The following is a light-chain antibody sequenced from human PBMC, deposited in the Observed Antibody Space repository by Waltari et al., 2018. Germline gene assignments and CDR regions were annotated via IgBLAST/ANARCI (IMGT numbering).Light chain of an antibody. J-gene: IGLJ2*01. V-gene: IGLV2-14*03. CDR2: DVS. Sequence: QSALTQPASVSGSPGQSITISCTGTSSDVGAYNYVSCYQQHPGKAPKLIIFDVSDRPSGVSSRFSGSKSGNTASLTISGLQAQDEADYYCSSYISSSTLELFGGGTSLTVL. CDR3: SSYISSSTLEL. CDR1: SSDVGAYNY.